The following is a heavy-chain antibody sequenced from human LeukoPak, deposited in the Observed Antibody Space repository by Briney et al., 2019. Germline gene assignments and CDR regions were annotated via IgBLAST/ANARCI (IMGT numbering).Heavy chain of an antibody. V-gene: IGHV3-21*01. CDR1: GFTFSSYW. CDR2: ISSSSSYI. Sequence: PGGSLRLSCAASGFTFSSYWMHWVRQAPGKGLEWVSSISSSSSYIYYADSVKGRFTISRDNAKNSLYLQMNSLRAEDTAVYYCARDLWHTATTWDYYGMDVWGQGTTVTVSS. J-gene: IGHJ6*02. D-gene: IGHD4-17*01. CDR3: ARDLWHTATTWDYYGMDV.